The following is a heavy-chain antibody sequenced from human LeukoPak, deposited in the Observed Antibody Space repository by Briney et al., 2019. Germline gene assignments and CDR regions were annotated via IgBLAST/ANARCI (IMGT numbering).Heavy chain of an antibody. D-gene: IGHD2-2*01. CDR2: IYTSGST. CDR3: ARVMIVPAAMRGYYYFYGMDV. V-gene: IGHV4-4*07. J-gene: IGHJ6*02. CDR1: GGSISSYY. Sequence: SETLSLTCTVSGGSISSYYWSWIRQPAGKGLEWIGRIYTSGSTDYNPSPKSRVTMSVDTSKNQFSLKLSSVTAADTAVYYCARVMIVPAAMRGYYYFYGMDVWGQGTTVTVSS.